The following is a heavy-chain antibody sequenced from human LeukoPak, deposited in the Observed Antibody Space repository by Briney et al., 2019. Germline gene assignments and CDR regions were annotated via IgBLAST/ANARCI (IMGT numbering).Heavy chain of an antibody. CDR2: IKSKTDGGTT. CDR1: GFTFSNAW. D-gene: IGHD3-10*01. J-gene: IGHJ4*02. Sequence: GGSLRLSCAASGFTFSNAWMSWVRQAPGKGLEWVGRIKSKTDGGTTDYAAPVKGRFTISRDDSKNTLYLQMNSLKTEDTAVYYCTEATRITMVRGVPFTDYWGQGTLVTVSS. CDR3: TEATRITMVRGVPFTDY. V-gene: IGHV3-15*01.